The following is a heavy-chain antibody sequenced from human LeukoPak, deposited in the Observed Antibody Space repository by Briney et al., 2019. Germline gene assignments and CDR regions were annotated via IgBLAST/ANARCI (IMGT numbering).Heavy chain of an antibody. Sequence: PSETLSLTCNVSGASMSSYYWSWFRQPPGKGLEWITYIYYSGSTYYNPSLRSRVTISLDTSKNQFSLKLSSVTAADTAVYYCTRYSSRGTDYWGQGTLVTVSS. V-gene: IGHV4-59*04. CDR2: IYYSGST. J-gene: IGHJ4*02. D-gene: IGHD6-13*01. CDR1: GASMSSYY. CDR3: TRYSSRGTDY.